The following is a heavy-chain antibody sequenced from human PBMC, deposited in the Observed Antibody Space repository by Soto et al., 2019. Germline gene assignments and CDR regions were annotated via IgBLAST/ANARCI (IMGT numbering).Heavy chain of an antibody. CDR3: ARGWFVPDV. J-gene: IGHJ6*04. CDR1: GFTLSGRS. CDR2: IDNAGTDS. Sequence: EVQMVESGGGLVQPGGSLRLSCAASGFTLSGRSMHWVRQAPGKGLVWVSGIDNAGTDSTYADSVKDRFTSSRDNAKNMLYLQMNSLRVADTAVYYCARGWFVPDVWGKGTTVTVSS. V-gene: IGHV3-74*01. D-gene: IGHD3-10*01.